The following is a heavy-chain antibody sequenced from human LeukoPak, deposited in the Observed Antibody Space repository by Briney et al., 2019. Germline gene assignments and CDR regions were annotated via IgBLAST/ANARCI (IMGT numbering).Heavy chain of an antibody. CDR2: IYYSGST. CDR1: GGSISSYY. CDR3: ARDRAPGGFFDY. D-gene: IGHD3-10*01. Sequence: SETLSLTCTVSGGSISSYYWSWIRQPPGKGLEWIGYIYYSGSTNYNPSLKSRVTISVDTSKNQFSLKLSSVTAADTAVYYCARDRAPGGFFDYWGQGTLVTVSS. J-gene: IGHJ4*02. V-gene: IGHV4-59*01.